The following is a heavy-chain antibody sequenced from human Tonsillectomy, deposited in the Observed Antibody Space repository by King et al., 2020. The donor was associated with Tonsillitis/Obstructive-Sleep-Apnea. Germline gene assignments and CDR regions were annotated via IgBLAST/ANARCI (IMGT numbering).Heavy chain of an antibody. CDR2: IYYSGST. CDR3: AREGRYYYDSSGYYQYYFDY. CDR1: SGSISRGGYY. J-gene: IGHJ4*02. D-gene: IGHD3-22*01. V-gene: IGHV4-31*03. Sequence: VQLQEAGPGLVKPSQTLSLTCTVSSGSISRGGYYWSWIRQHPGKGLEGIGYIYYSGSTYYNPSLKGRVTISVDTSKNQFSLKLSSVTAATTAVYYCAREGRYYYDSSGYYQYYFDYWGQGTLVTVSS.